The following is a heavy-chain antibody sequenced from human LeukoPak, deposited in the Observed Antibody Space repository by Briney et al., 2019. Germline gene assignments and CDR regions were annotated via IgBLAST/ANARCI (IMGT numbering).Heavy chain of an antibody. Sequence: GGSLRLSCAGSGFTFNNYPISWVRQTPGKGLEWVSYISSSGSTIYYADSVKGRFTISRDNAKNSLYLQMNSLRAEDTAVYYCAGASGSPNWGQGTLVTVSS. D-gene: IGHD1-26*01. V-gene: IGHV3-11*04. J-gene: IGHJ4*02. CDR2: ISSSGSTI. CDR1: GFTFNNYP. CDR3: AGASGSPN.